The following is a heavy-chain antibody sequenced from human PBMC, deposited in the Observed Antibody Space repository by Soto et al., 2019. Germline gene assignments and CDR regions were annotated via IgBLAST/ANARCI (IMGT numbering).Heavy chain of an antibody. CDR3: ARSTTSAKRGTSPPNWFDP. CDR2: IYESGRT. V-gene: IGHV4-38-2*01. CDR1: GYSISSGYY. D-gene: IGHD1-1*01. Sequence: SETLSLTCAVSGYSISSGYYWGWIRQPPGKGLQWIGSIYESGRTYFNPSLKSRVTVSLGTSKNQVSLRLSSVTAADTAVYYCARSTTSAKRGTSPPNWFDPWGQGTLVTVSS. J-gene: IGHJ5*02.